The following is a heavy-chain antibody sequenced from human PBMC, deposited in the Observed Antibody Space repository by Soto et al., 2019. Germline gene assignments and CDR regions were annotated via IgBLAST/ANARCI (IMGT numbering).Heavy chain of an antibody. J-gene: IGHJ5*02. D-gene: IGHD2-15*01. V-gene: IGHV1-69*01. Sequence: QVQLVQSGAEVKKPGSSVKVSYKASGGTFSSYAISWVRQAPGQGLEWMGGIIPIFGTANYAQKFQGRVTITADESTSTAYMELSSLRSEDTAVYYCARDLRRKVAAFRSDRFDPWGQGTLVTVSS. CDR3: ARDLRRKVAAFRSDRFDP. CDR2: IIPIFGTA. CDR1: GGTFSSYA.